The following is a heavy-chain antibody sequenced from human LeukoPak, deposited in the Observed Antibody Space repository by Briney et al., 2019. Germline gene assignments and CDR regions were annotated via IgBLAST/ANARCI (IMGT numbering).Heavy chain of an antibody. Sequence: PGGSLRLSCAASGFTFSSYAMHWVRQAPGKGLEWVAVISYDGSNKYYADSVKGRFTISRDNSKNTLYLQMNSLRAEDTAVYYCARDYRGYSYGENPGCDYWGQGNLVTVSS. D-gene: IGHD5-18*01. V-gene: IGHV3-30-3*01. CDR2: ISYDGSNK. J-gene: IGHJ4*02. CDR3: ARDYRGYSYGENPGCDY. CDR1: GFTFSSYA.